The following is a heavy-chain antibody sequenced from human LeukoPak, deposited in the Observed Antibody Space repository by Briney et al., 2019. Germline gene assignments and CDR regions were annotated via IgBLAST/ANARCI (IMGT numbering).Heavy chain of an antibody. V-gene: IGHV3-33*01. D-gene: IGHD4-17*01. Sequence: WGSLRLSCAASGSTFSSYGMHWVRQAPGKGLEGGAVIWYDGSNKYYADSVKGRFTISRDNSKNTLYLQMNSLRAEDTAVYYCARDGGYGDYEEFDYWGQGTLVTVSS. CDR2: IWYDGSNK. CDR3: ARDGGYGDYEEFDY. J-gene: IGHJ4*02. CDR1: GSTFSSYG.